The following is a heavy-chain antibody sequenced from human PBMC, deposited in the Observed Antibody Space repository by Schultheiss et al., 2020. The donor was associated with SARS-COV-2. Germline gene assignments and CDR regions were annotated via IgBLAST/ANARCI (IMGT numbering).Heavy chain of an antibody. CDR1: GFTFSSYA. Sequence: GGSLRLSCAASGFTFSSYAMHWVRQAPGKGLEYVSAISSNGGSTYYADSVKGRFTISRDNAKNSLYLQMNSLRAEDTALYYCAKEGYSGSYTFGGQGTLVTVSS. CDR3: AKEGYSGSYTF. V-gene: IGHV3-64*04. CDR2: ISSNGGST. J-gene: IGHJ4*02. D-gene: IGHD1-26*01.